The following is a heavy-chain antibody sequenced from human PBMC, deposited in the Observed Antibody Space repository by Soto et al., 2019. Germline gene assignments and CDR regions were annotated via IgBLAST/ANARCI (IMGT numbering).Heavy chain of an antibody. J-gene: IGHJ4*02. CDR2: IYYSGST. CDR1: GGSISSGDYY. V-gene: IGHV4-30-4*01. D-gene: IGHD3-22*01. CDR3: ARGSDDSSGYSPFDY. Sequence: SETLSLTCTVSGGSISSGDYYWSWIRQPPGKGLEWIGYIYYSGSTYYNPSLKSRVTISVDTSKNQFSLKLSSVTAADTAVYYCARGSDDSSGYSPFDYWGQGTLVTVSS.